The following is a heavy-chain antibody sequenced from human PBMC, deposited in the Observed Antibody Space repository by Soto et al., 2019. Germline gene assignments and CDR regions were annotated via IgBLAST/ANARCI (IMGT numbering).Heavy chain of an antibody. CDR2: IKQDGSEK. J-gene: IGHJ4*02. CDR1: RFTFSSYW. D-gene: IGHD6-19*01. Sequence: EVQLVESGGGLVQPGGSLRLSCAASRFTFSSYWMSWVRQAPGKGLEWVANIKQDGSEKYYVDSVKGRFTISRDNAKNSLYLQMNSLRAEDTAVYYCARWGTVAGTVDYWGQGTLVTVSS. CDR3: ARWGTVAGTVDY. V-gene: IGHV3-7*01.